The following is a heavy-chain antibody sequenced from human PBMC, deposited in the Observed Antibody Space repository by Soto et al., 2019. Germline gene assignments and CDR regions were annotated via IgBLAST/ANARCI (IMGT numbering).Heavy chain of an antibody. V-gene: IGHV1-18*04. CDR1: GYTFTSYG. Sequence: ASVKVSCKASGYTFTSYGISWVRQAPGQGLEWMGWISAYNGNTNYAQKLQGRVTMTTDTSTSTAYMELRSLRSDDTAVYYCASKAEGYYDFWSGYYTSDYYYGMDVWGQGTTVTVSS. D-gene: IGHD3-3*01. J-gene: IGHJ6*02. CDR2: ISAYNGNT. CDR3: ASKAEGYYDFWSGYYTSDYYYGMDV.